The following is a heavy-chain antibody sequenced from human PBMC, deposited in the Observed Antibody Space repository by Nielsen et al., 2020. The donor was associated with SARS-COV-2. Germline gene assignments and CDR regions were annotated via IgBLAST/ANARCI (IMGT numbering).Heavy chain of an antibody. CDR2: IYYSGSP. V-gene: IGHV4-39*01. CDR1: GGSISSSSYY. J-gene: IGHJ6*02. Sequence: SETLSLTCTVSGGSISSSSYYWGWIRQPPGKGPEWIGSIYYSGSPYYNPSLKSRVPISVDTSKNQFSLKLSSVTAADTAVYYCARHSTQSSVGITIFGVVIIPDGMDVWGQGTTVTVSS. D-gene: IGHD3-3*01. CDR3: ARHSTQSSVGITIFGVVIIPDGMDV.